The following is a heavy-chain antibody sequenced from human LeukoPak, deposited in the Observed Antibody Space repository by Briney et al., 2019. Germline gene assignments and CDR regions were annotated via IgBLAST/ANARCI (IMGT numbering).Heavy chain of an antibody. CDR1: GYTFTSYG. J-gene: IGHJ4*02. CDR3: ARDRRGTTMDL. V-gene: IGHV1-18*01. CDR2: ISAYNGNT. Sequence: ASVKVSCKASGYTFTSYGISWVRQAPGQGLEWMGWISAYNGNTNYAQKLQGRVTMTTDTSISTAYMELSRLRSDDTAVYYCARDRRGTTMDLWGQGTLVTVSS. D-gene: IGHD3-10*01.